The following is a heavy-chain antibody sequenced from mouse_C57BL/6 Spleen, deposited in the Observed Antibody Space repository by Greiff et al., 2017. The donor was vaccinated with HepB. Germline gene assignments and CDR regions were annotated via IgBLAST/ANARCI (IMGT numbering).Heavy chain of an antibody. CDR1: GFNIKDYY. CDR2: IDPEDGET. J-gene: IGHJ2*01. Sequence: VQLQQSGAELVKPGASVKLSCTASGFNIKDYYMHWVKQRTEQGLEWIGRIDPEDGETKYAPKFPGKATITADTSSNTAYLQLSSLTSEDTAVYYCAREGDWAYYIDYWGQGTTLTVSS. D-gene: IGHD4-1*01. V-gene: IGHV14-2*01. CDR3: AREGDWAYYIDY.